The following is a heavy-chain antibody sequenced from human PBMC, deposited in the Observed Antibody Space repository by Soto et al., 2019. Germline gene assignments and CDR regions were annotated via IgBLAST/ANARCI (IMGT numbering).Heavy chain of an antibody. V-gene: IGHV3-11*06. J-gene: IGHJ4*02. Sequence: PGESLTLSCAASGFTFSDYYMSWIRQPPGKGREWISYISTSSSSTNYANSMTGRSTPYTHTPKNPPYLQRNSQRAEDTAVYYCAAYPGGISVATMGYWGQGTLVTVSS. CDR2: ISTSSSST. CDR1: GFTFSDYY. D-gene: IGHD6-19*01. CDR3: AAYPGGISVATMGY.